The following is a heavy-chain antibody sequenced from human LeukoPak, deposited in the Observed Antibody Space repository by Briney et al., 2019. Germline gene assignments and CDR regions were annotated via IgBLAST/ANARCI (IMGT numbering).Heavy chain of an antibody. J-gene: IGHJ4*02. V-gene: IGHV1-18*04. Sequence: ASVKVSCKASGYTFTGYYMHWVRQAPGQGLEWMGWISAYNGNTNYAQKLQGRVTMTTDTSTSTAYMELRSLRSDDTAVYYCARDQSLIGGFDYWGQGTLVTVSS. D-gene: IGHD3-22*01. CDR3: ARDQSLIGGFDY. CDR2: ISAYNGNT. CDR1: GYTFTGYY.